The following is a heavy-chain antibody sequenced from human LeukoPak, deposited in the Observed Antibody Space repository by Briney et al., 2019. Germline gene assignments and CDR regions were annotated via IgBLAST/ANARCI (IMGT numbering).Heavy chain of an antibody. D-gene: IGHD6-19*01. CDR1: GFTFSSYE. CDR2: ISSSGSTI. J-gene: IGHJ5*02. V-gene: IGHV3-48*03. CDR3: AGTYSSGWYRFDP. Sequence: GGSLRLSCAASGFTFSSYEMNWVRQAPGKGLEWASYISSSGSTIYYADSVKGRFTISRDNSKNTLYLQMNSLRAEDTAVYYCAGTYSSGWYRFDPWGQGTLVTVSS.